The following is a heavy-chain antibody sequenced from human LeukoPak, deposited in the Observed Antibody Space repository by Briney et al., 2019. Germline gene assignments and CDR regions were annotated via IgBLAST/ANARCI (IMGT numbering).Heavy chain of an antibody. V-gene: IGHV1-2*02. D-gene: IGHD3-9*01. CDR3: ARGDTGYYYYYMDV. CDR1: GYTFTAYY. J-gene: IGHJ6*03. CDR2: INPNSGGT. Sequence: ASVTVSSTASGYTFTAYYMHWVRQAPGQGLEWMGWINPNSGGTNYSQKFQGRVTITRDTSISTAYMELSRLRSDDTAVYYCARGDTGYYYYYMDVWGKGTTVTVSS.